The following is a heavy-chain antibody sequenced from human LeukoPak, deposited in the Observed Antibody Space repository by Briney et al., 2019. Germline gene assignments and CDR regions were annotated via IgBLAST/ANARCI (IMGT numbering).Heavy chain of an antibody. CDR2: IYHSGST. J-gene: IGHJ4*02. Sequence: TLSLTCAVSGGSISSGGYSWSWVRQPPGKGLEWIGYIYHSGSTYYNPSLKSRVTISVDRSKNQFSLKLSSVTAADTAVYYCARGYCSGGSCYYFDYWGQGTLVTVSS. CDR3: ARGYCSGGSCYYFDY. V-gene: IGHV4-30-2*01. D-gene: IGHD2-15*01. CDR1: GGSISSGGYS.